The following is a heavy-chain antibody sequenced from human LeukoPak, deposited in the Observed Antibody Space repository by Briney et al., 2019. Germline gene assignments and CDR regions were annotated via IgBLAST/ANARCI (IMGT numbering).Heavy chain of an antibody. V-gene: IGHV3-9*01. CDR2: ISWNSGSI. D-gene: IGHD6-19*01. Sequence: SLRLSCAASGFTFDDYAMHWDRQAPGKGLEWVSGISWNSGSIGYADSVKGRFTISRDNAKNSLYLQMNSLRAGDTALYYCAKDRGSSGWYTDYWGQGTLVTVSS. CDR1: GFTFDDYA. J-gene: IGHJ4*02. CDR3: AKDRGSSGWYTDY.